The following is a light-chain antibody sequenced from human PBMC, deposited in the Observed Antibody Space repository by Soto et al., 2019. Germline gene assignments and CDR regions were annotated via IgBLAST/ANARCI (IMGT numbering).Light chain of an antibody. CDR2: EAD. Sequence: QSVLTQPASVSGSPGQSISISCTGSRSDVGSYNFVSWYQLFPGKAPKLIIYEADKRPSGVSSRFSGSNSGFTASLTISGLQAEDEADYFCSSYAGDSALIFGGGTKLTVL. CDR3: SSYAGDSALI. V-gene: IGLV2-23*01. CDR1: RSDVGSYNF. J-gene: IGLJ2*01.